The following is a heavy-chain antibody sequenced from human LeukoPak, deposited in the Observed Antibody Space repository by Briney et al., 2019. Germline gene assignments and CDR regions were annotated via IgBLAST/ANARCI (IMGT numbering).Heavy chain of an antibody. CDR3: ARNTGYSTRFDY. CDR1: GYSISSTSYY. D-gene: IGHD6-13*01. Sequence: SETLSLTFTVSGYSISSTSYYWGWFRQPPGKGLEWIGYIYYSGSTNYNPSLKSRVTISVDTSKNQFSLKLSSVTAADTAVYYCARNTGYSTRFDYWGQGTLVTVSS. V-gene: IGHV4-61*05. CDR2: IYYSGST. J-gene: IGHJ4*02.